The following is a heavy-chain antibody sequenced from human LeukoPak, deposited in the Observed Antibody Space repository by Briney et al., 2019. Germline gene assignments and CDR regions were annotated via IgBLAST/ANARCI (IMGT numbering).Heavy chain of an antibody. CDR1: GFTFSSYA. D-gene: IGHD6-19*01. CDR2: ISYDGSNK. CDR3: ARSVSSGWYSTNPFDY. J-gene: IGHJ4*02. Sequence: GGSLRLSCAASGFTFSSYAMHWVRQAPGKGLEWVAVISYDGSNKYYADSVKGRFTISRDNSKNTLYLQMNSLRAEDTAVYYCARSVSSGWYSTNPFDYWGQGTLVTVSS. V-gene: IGHV3-30*04.